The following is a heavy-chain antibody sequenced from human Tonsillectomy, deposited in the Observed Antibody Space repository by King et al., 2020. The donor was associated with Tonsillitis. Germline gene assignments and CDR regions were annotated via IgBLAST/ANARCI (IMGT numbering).Heavy chain of an antibody. D-gene: IGHD3-10*01. CDR2: VIPILDIV. CDR1: GGTFSSYA. J-gene: IGHJ6*02. Sequence: VQLVQSGAEVKKPGSSVKVSCKASGGTFSSYAISWVRQAPGQGLEWMGRVIPILDIVNYAQRFQGRVTITADKSTSTAYMELSSLRSEDTAVFYCASHTIPDPRYYGSGSSILLYYGMDVWGQGTTVTVSS. CDR3: ASHTIPDPRYYGSGSSILLYYGMDV. V-gene: IGHV1-69*09.